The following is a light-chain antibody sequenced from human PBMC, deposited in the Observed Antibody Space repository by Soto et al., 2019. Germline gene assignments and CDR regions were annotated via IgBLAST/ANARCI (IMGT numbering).Light chain of an antibody. CDR1: RRVNNF. J-gene: IGKJ4*01. V-gene: IGKV3-11*01. CDR2: DAS. Sequence: VLTQSPVTMSLSPGERATLSCRASRRVNNFVAWYQEKPGQAPSLLIYDASNRASDIPDRFSGSGSGTDFTLTISSLEPEDFAVYYCHQRAGWPPTFGGGTRVEIK. CDR3: HQRAGWPPT.